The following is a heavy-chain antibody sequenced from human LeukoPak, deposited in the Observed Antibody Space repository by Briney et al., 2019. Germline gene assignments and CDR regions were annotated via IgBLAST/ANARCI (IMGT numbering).Heavy chain of an antibody. CDR2: ISSSSSYI. D-gene: IGHD2-2*01. Sequence: GGSLRLSCAASGFTFSSYNMTWVRQAPGKGLEWVSSISSSSSYIYYADSLKGRFTISRDNAKNSLYLQINSLRAEDTAVYYCSTSRFCSSTSCLFPFDNWGQGTLVTVSS. V-gene: IGHV3-21*01. CDR1: GFTFSSYN. CDR3: STSRFCSSTSCLFPFDN. J-gene: IGHJ4*02.